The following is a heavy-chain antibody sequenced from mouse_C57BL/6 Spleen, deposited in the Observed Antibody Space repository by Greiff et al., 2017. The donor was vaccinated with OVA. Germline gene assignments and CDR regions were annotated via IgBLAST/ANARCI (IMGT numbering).Heavy chain of an antibody. Sequence: EVKLQESGPELVKPGASVKISCKASGYSFTGYYMNWVKQSPEKSLEWIGEINPSTGGTTYNQKFKAKATLTVDKSSSTAYMQLKSLTSEDSAVYYCARKVDYSNYDAMDYWGQGTSVTVSS. CDR2: INPSTGGT. CDR3: ARKVDYSNYDAMDY. V-gene: IGHV1-42*01. J-gene: IGHJ4*01. CDR1: GYSFTGYY. D-gene: IGHD2-5*01.